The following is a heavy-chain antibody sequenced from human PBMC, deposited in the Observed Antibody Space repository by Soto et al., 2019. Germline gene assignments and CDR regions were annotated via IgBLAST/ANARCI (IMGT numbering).Heavy chain of an antibody. J-gene: IGHJ6*02. CDR1: GYTFTTYW. CDR2: IDPSDSYT. V-gene: IGHV5-10-1*01. D-gene: IGHD6-13*01. Sequence: EVQLVQSGAEVKKPGESLRISCKGSGYTFTTYWISWVRQMPGKGLEWMGRIDPSDSYTNYSPSFQGHVTLSADESISTVYLQLSSLKASDTAIYYCARQGDEEQLGYYYYGLDVWGQGTTVTVSS. CDR3: ARQGDEEQLGYYYYGLDV.